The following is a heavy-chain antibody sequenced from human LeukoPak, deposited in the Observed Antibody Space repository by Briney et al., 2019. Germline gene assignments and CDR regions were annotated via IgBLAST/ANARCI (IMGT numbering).Heavy chain of an antibody. D-gene: IGHD3-22*01. J-gene: IGHJ4*02. CDR3: ASRDSSGYYFDY. CDR1: GGSISSYY. V-gene: IGHV4-59*01. CDR2: IYYSGGT. Sequence: KPSGTLSLTCTVSGGSISSYYWSWIREPPGKGLEWIGYIYYSGGTNYNPSLKSRVTISVDTSKNQFSLKLSSVTAADTAVYYCASRDSSGYYFDYWGQGTLVTVSS.